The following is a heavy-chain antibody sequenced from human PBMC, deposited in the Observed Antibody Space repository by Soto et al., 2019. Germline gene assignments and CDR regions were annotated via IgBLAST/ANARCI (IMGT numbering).Heavy chain of an antibody. D-gene: IGHD3-10*01. CDR3: ARYYYASGSYHYYFDY. CDR1: GFTFSDYY. CDR2: ISSSSST. Sequence: QVQLVESGGGLVKPGGSLRLSCAASGFTFSDYYMSWIRQAPGKGLEWVSYISSSSSTTYADSVKGRFTISRDNAKNSLYLQMNSLRAEDTAVYYCARYYYASGSYHYYFDYWGQGTLVTVSS. V-gene: IGHV3-11*06. J-gene: IGHJ4*02.